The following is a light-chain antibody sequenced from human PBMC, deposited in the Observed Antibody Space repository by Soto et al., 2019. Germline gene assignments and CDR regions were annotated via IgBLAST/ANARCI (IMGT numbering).Light chain of an antibody. CDR2: GAS. V-gene: IGKV3-15*01. Sequence: EIVLTQSPATLSLSPGEIATLSCSASLSVTSYLAWYQQKPGQAPRLLIYGASTRATGIPARFNGSGSGTEFTLTISSLQSEDFAVYYCQQYNNWPPITFGQGTRLEIK. CDR3: QQYNNWPPIT. J-gene: IGKJ5*01. CDR1: LSVTSY.